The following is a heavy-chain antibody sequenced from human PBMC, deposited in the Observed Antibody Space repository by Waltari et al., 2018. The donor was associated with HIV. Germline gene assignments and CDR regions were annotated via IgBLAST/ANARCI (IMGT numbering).Heavy chain of an antibody. J-gene: IGHJ4*02. CDR2: ISGYNGDT. V-gene: IGHV1-18*01. Sequence: QVHLVQSGAELRKPGASVTVSCKASGYKFTNYGITWVRQAPGQGLEWMGWISGYNGDTKYAQKVRGRVTMTTDTSTSTAYLEMGSLRFDDTAVYYCARDHYYGSSGYYSDYWGQGTLVTVPS. CDR1: GYKFTNYG. CDR3: ARDHYYGSSGYYSDY. D-gene: IGHD3-22*01.